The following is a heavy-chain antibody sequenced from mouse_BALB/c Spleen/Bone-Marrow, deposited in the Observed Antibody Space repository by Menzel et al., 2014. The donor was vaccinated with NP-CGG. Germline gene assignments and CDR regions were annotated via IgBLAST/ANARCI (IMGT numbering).Heavy chain of an antibody. V-gene: IGHV5-6-4*01. D-gene: IGHD2-4*01. CDR2: ISSGGHDT. Sequence: EVKVVESGGGLVKPGGSLKLSCAASGFTFSAYSMSWVRQTPEKRLEWVATISSGGHDTFYPDSVKGRFTISRDNAKNTLYLQMSSLKSEDTAMYYCSKDGGYDYSYYFDNWGQGTTLTVSS. CDR3: SKDGGYDYSYYFDN. J-gene: IGHJ2*01. CDR1: GFTFSAYS.